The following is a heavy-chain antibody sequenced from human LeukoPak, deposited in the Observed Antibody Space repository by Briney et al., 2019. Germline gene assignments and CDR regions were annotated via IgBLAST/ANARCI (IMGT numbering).Heavy chain of an antibody. CDR1: GFTFDDYA. Sequence: GGSLRLSCAASGFTFDDYAMHWVRQAPGKGLEWVSGISWNSGSIGYADSVKGRFTISRDNAKNSLYLQMNSLRAEDTAVYYCAKDPTTTVNYWGQGTLVTVSS. CDR2: ISWNSGSI. CDR3: AKDPTTTVNY. J-gene: IGHJ4*02. V-gene: IGHV3-9*01. D-gene: IGHD4-11*01.